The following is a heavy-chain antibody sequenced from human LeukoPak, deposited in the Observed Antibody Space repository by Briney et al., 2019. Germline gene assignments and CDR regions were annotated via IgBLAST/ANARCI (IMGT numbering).Heavy chain of an antibody. CDR1: GFDFSGYS. Sequence: GGSLRLSCAASGFDFSGYSMNWVRQAPGKGLEWVSSISSSSSYIYYADSVKGRFTISRDNAKNSLYLQMNSLRAEDTALYYCAKDNYDILTGSLDLWGRGTLVTVSS. J-gene: IGHJ2*01. CDR3: AKDNYDILTGSLDL. CDR2: ISSSSSYI. D-gene: IGHD3-9*01. V-gene: IGHV3-21*04.